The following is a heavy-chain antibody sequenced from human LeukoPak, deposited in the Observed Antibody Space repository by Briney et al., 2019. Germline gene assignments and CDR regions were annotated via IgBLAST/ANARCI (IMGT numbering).Heavy chain of an antibody. V-gene: IGHV3-23*01. Sequence: AGSLRLSCAASGDTFNNYAMSWVRQAPGKGLEWVSAISGSGGNTYYADSVKGRFTISRDNSNNTLYLQMNSLRAEDTAVYYCAKDRKQWLVVGGAFDIWGQGTMVTVSS. J-gene: IGHJ3*02. CDR2: ISGSGGNT. D-gene: IGHD6-19*01. CDR3: AKDRKQWLVVGGAFDI. CDR1: GDTFNNYA.